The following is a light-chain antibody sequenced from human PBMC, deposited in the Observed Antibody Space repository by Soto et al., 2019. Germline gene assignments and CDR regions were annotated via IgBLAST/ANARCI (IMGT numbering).Light chain of an antibody. V-gene: IGKV3-20*01. CDR1: QSVSSRY. CDR2: GAS. J-gene: IGKJ2*01. Sequence: EIVLTQSPGTLSLSPGERATLSCRASQSVSSRYLAWYQQKPGLAPRLLMYGASNRATGIPDRFSGSGSGTDFTLTISRLEPEDFAVYFCQQYGSSPPFTFGQGTKVDIK. CDR3: QQYGSSPPFT.